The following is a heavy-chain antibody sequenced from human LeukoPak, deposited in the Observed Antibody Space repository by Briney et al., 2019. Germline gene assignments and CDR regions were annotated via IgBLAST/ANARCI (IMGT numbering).Heavy chain of an antibody. CDR2: ISYDGSNK. D-gene: IGHD6-19*01. V-gene: IGHV3-30*03. J-gene: IGHJ4*02. Sequence: GGSLRLSCAASGFTFSSYGMHWVRQAPGKGLEWVAVISYDGSNKYYADSVKGRFTISRDNSKNTLYLQMNSLRAEDTAVYYCARVGPFSSGWARFDYWGQGTLVTVSS. CDR1: GFTFSSYG. CDR3: ARVGPFSSGWARFDY.